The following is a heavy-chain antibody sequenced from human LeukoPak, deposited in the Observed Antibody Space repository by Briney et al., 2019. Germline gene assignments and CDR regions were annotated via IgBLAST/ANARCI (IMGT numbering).Heavy chain of an antibody. J-gene: IGHJ4*02. V-gene: IGHV3-23*01. D-gene: IGHD2-2*01. CDR3: ASLGYCSSTSCYVTDY. Sequence: PGGSLRLSCAASGFTFSSYAMSWVRQAPGKGLEWVSGVSGSGGSTYYADSVKGRFTISRDNSKNTLYLQMNSLRAEDTAVYYCASLGYCSSTSCYVTDYWGQGTLVTVSS. CDR2: VSGSGGST. CDR1: GFTFSSYA.